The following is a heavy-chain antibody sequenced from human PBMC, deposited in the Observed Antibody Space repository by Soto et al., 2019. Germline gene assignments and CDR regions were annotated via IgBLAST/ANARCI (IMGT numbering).Heavy chain of an antibody. Sequence: SETLSLTCTVSGGSISSGGYYWSWIRQHPGKGLEWIGYIYYSGSTYYNPSLESRVTISVDTSKNQFSLKLSSVTAADTAVYYCARVEWFGDPALDYWGQGTLGTVSS. D-gene: IGHD3-10*01. V-gene: IGHV4-31*03. CDR3: ARVEWFGDPALDY. CDR1: GGSISSGGYY. J-gene: IGHJ4*02. CDR2: IYYSGST.